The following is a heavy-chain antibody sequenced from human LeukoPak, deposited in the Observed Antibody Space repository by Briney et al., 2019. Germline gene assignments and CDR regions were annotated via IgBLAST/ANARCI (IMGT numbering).Heavy chain of an antibody. CDR1: GGSITSSGYY. CDR2: ISYSGNT. CDR3: ARRRRIRFYFDY. D-gene: IGHD3-3*02. Sequence: SETLSLTCTVSGGSITSSGYYWGWIRQPPGKGLEWIGSISYSGNTYYNPSLKSRVTISVDTSKNQFSLKLSSVTAADTAVYYCARRRRIRFYFDYWGQGTLVTVSS. V-gene: IGHV4-39*07. J-gene: IGHJ4*02.